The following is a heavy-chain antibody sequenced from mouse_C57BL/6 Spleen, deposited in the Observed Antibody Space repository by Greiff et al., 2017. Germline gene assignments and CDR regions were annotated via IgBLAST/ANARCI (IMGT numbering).Heavy chain of an antibody. CDR1: GYTFTSYW. J-gene: IGHJ1*03. V-gene: IGHV1-61*01. CDR3: ARENYYGSVWYFDV. D-gene: IGHD1-1*01. Sequence: QVQLKQPGAELVRPGSSVKLSCKASGYTFTSYWMDWVKQRPGQGLEWIGNIYPSDSETHYNQKFKDKATLTVDKSSSTAYMQLSSLTSEDAAVYDCARENYYGSVWYFDVWGTGTTVTVSS. CDR2: IYPSDSET.